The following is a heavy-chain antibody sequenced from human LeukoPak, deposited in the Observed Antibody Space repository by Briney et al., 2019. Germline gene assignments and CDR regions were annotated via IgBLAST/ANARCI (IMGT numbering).Heavy chain of an antibody. J-gene: IGHJ1*01. CDR3: AKDRHSNVLRFLEWLSPGYFQH. Sequence: GGSLRLSCRASGFTFSSYAMSWVRQAPGKGLEWVSAISGSGGSTYYADSVKGRFTISRDNSKNTLYLQMNSLRAEDTAVYYCAKDRHSNVLRFLEWLSPGYFQHWGQGTLVTVSS. CDR2: ISGSGGST. CDR1: GFTFSSYA. D-gene: IGHD3-3*01. V-gene: IGHV3-23*01.